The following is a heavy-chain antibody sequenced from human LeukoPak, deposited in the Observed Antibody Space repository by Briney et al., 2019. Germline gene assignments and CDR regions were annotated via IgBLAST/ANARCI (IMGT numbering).Heavy chain of an antibody. CDR2: ISWNSGSI. CDR1: GFTFDDYA. CDR3: ARVRIAAAPHYMDV. J-gene: IGHJ6*03. D-gene: IGHD6-13*01. Sequence: HSGGSLRLSCAASGFTFDDYAMHWVRQAPGKGLEWVSGISWNSGSIGYADSVKGRFTISRDNAKNSLYLQMNSLRAEDTALYYCARVRIAAAPHYMDVWGKGTTVTVSS. V-gene: IGHV3-9*01.